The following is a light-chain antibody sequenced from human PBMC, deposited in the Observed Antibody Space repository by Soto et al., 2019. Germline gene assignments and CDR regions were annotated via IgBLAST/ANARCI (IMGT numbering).Light chain of an antibody. V-gene: IGKV3-20*01. CDR3: QQYGSSLWT. CDR2: GAS. Sequence: EIVLTQSPGTLSLSPGERATLSCRASQSLSSYLAWYQQKPGQAPRLLIYGASSRATGIPDRFSGSGSGTDFTLTLSRLEPEDFAVYYCQQYGSSLWTFGQGTKVEIK. J-gene: IGKJ1*01. CDR1: QSLSSY.